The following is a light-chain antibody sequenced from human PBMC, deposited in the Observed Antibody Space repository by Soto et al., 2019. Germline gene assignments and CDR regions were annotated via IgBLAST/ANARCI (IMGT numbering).Light chain of an antibody. V-gene: IGKV3-11*01. CDR1: QSVSYY. Sequence: EVVLMQSPGTLSLSQGERATLSCRASQSVSYYLAWYEQKPGQAPRLLIYDASSRATGVPDRFSGSGSGTDFTLTISSLEPEDFAVYYCQQRSNWPPVTFGQGTKVAIK. CDR2: DAS. J-gene: IGKJ1*01. CDR3: QQRSNWPPVT.